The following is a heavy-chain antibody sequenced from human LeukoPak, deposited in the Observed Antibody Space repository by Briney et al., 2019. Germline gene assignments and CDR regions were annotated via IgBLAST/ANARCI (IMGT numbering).Heavy chain of an antibody. Sequence: SETLSLTCTVSGGSISSSSYYWGWIRQPPGKGLEWIVSIYYSGSTYYNPSLKSRVTISVDTSKNQFSLRLSSVTAADTAVYYCARLLGSGCDTLDYWGQGTLVTVSS. J-gene: IGHJ4*02. CDR3: ARLLGSGCDTLDY. D-gene: IGHD6-19*01. CDR1: GGSISSSSYY. CDR2: IYYSGST. V-gene: IGHV4-39*01.